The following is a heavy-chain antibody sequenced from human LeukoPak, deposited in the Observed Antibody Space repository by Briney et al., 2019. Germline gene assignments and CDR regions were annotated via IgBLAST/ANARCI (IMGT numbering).Heavy chain of an antibody. V-gene: IGHV4-30-2*01. Sequence: PSETLSLTCTVSGGSISSGGYSWSWIRQPPGTGLEWIGYIYHSGSTYYNPSLKSRVTISVDRSKNQFSLKLSSVTAADTAVYYCARDKAGTIDYWGQGTLVTVSS. CDR1: GGSISSGGYS. J-gene: IGHJ4*02. CDR2: IYHSGST. D-gene: IGHD6-19*01. CDR3: ARDKAGTIDY.